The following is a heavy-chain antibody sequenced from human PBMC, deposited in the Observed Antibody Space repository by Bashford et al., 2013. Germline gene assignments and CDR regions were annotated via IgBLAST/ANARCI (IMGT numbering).Heavy chain of an antibody. CDR2: IEWDDDK. D-gene: IGHD3-3*01. V-gene: IGHV2-70*04. CDR1: GFSLSTSGMR. Sequence: TFSGFSLSTSGMRVSWIRQPPGKALEWLARIEWDDDKLYSTSLKTRLTISKDTSKNXVVLTMTNLDPVDTATYYCARDFDYWGQGVRVTVSS. CDR3: ARDFDY. J-gene: IGHJ4*02.